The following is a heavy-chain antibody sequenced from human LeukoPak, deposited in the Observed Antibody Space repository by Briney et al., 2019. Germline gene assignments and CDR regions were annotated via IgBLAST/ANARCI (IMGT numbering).Heavy chain of an antibody. Sequence: GGSLRLSCAASGFTFSSYGMHWVRQAPGKGLEWVAVIWYDGSNKYYADSVKGRFTISRDNSKNTLYLQMNSLRAEDTAVYYCAAPFVDTAMARPSRGEYWGQGTLVTVSS. J-gene: IGHJ4*02. CDR2: IWYDGSNK. D-gene: IGHD5-18*01. CDR1: GFTFSSYG. V-gene: IGHV3-33*01. CDR3: AAPFVDTAMARPSRGEY.